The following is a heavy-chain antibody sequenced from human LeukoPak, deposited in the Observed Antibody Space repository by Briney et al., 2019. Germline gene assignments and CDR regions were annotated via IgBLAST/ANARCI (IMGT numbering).Heavy chain of an antibody. J-gene: IGHJ5*02. CDR1: GFTFSSYA. CDR3: AKDRGVAVAGTRFDP. V-gene: IGHV3-23*01. Sequence: GGSLRLSCAVSGFTFSSYAMSWVRQAPGKGLEWVSAISGSGGSTYYADSVKGRFTISRDNSKNTLYLQMNSLRAEDTAVYYCAKDRGVAVAGTRFDPWGQGTLVTVSS. CDR2: ISGSGGST. D-gene: IGHD6-19*01.